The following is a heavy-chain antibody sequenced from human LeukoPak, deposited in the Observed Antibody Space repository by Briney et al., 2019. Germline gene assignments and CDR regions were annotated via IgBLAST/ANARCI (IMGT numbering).Heavy chain of an antibody. CDR1: GYSFTSYD. V-gene: IGHV1-8*01. J-gene: IGHJ4*02. CDR3: ARVGSGSYHYAAFDY. D-gene: IGHD3-10*01. Sequence: ASVKVSCKASGYSFTSYDINWVRQATGQGLEWMGWMNPNSDNTGYAQKFQGRVTMTRNTSISTAYMELSSLRSEDTAVYYCARVGSGSYHYAAFDYWGQGTLVTVSS. CDR2: MNPNSDNT.